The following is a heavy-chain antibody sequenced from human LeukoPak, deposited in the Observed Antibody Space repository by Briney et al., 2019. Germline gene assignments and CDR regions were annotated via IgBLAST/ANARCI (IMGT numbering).Heavy chain of an antibody. J-gene: IGHJ4*02. CDR3: AKDTSARRGSLNG. CDR2: ITDSGGST. CDR1: GFTFSYYA. V-gene: IGHV3-23*01. Sequence: GGSLRLSCAASGFTFSYYAIHWVRQAPGKGLEWVSAITDSGGSTSYADSVRGRFTISRDNSKNTLYLQMNSLRAEDTAVYYCAKDTSARRGSLNGWGQGTLVTVSS. D-gene: IGHD3-16*02.